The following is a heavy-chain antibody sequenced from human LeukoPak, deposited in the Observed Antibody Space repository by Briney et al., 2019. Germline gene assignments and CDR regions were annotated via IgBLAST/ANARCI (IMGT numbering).Heavy chain of an antibody. CDR2: IYHSGST. D-gene: IGHD6-19*01. J-gene: IGHJ6*02. Sequence: PSGTLSLTCAVSGGSISSSNWWSWVRQPPGKGLEWIGEIYHSGSTNYNPSLKSRVTISVDKSKNQFSLKLSSVTAADTAVYYCARTVRSGWSDSQPYYYYYGMDVWGQGTTVTVSS. CDR1: GGSISSSNW. CDR3: ARTVRSGWSDSQPYYYYYGMDV. V-gene: IGHV4-4*02.